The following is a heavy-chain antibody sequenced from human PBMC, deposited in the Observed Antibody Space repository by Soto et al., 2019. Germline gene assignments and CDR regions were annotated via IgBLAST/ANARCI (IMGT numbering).Heavy chain of an antibody. CDR2: IWYDGSNK. CDR3: ARYSSGWYEAGAFNI. CDR1: GFTFSSYG. Sequence: QVQLVESGGGVVQPGRSLRLSCAASGFTFSSYGMHWVRQAPGKGLEWVAVIWYDGSNKYYADSVKGRFTISRDNSKNTLYLQMNSLRAADTAVYYCARYSSGWYEAGAFNIWGQGTMVTVSS. V-gene: IGHV3-33*01. D-gene: IGHD6-19*01. J-gene: IGHJ3*02.